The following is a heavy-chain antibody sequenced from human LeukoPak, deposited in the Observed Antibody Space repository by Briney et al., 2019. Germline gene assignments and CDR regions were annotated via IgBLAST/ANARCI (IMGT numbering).Heavy chain of an antibody. CDR2: VGSSGGGI. CDR1: GFTFSTYT. D-gene: IGHD7-27*01. CDR3: AIDPNWGTHS. V-gene: IGHV3-23*01. Sequence: GGSLRLSCAASGFTFSTYTMYWVRHPPGKGLEWVSIVGSSGGGIHYADSVKGRFTISRDNSKNALYLQMNSLRVEDTAVYYCAIDPNWGTHSWGQGVLVTVSS. J-gene: IGHJ4*02.